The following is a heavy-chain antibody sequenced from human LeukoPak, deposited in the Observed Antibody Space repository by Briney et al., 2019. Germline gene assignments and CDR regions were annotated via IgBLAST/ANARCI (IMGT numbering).Heavy chain of an antibody. CDR3: ATWVY. Sequence: GGSLRLSCAASGFTFSSYWMHWVRQTPGKGPVWVSRIKSDGTSTSYADFVRGRFTISRDNAKNTLYLQMNSLRAEDTAVYYCATWVYWGQGTLVTVSS. CDR2: IKSDGTST. CDR1: GFTFSSYW. D-gene: IGHD7-27*01. J-gene: IGHJ4*02. V-gene: IGHV3-74*01.